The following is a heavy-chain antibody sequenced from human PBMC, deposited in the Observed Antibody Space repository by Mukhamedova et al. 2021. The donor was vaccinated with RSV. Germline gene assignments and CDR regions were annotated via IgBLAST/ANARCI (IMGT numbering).Heavy chain of an antibody. V-gene: IGHV3-49*04. J-gene: IGHJ4*02. CDR1: A. D-gene: IGHD1-26*01. Sequence: AMSWVRQAPGKGLEWVGFIRSKAYGGTTEFAASVKGRFTFSRDDSKSIAYLQMNSLKTEDTAIYYCARDTTGSYYASMDYWGQGTL. CDR3: ARDTTGSYYASMDY. CDR2: IRSKAYGGTT.